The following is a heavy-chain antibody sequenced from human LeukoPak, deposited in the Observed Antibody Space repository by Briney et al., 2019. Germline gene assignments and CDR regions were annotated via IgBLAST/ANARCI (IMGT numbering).Heavy chain of an antibody. CDR2: INPSGGST. CDR3: ARLGYDSSDYYSNDAFDI. V-gene: IGHV1-46*01. D-gene: IGHD3-22*01. J-gene: IGHJ3*02. CDR1: GYTFTSYY. Sequence: ASVKVSCKASGYTFTSYYMHWVRQAPGQGLEWMGIINPSGGSTSYAQKFQGRVTMTRDMSTSTVYMELSSLRSEDTAVYYCARLGYDSSDYYSNDAFDIWGQGTMVTVSS.